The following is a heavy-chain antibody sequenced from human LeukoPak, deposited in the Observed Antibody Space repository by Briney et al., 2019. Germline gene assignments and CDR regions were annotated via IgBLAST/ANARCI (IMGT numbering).Heavy chain of an antibody. Sequence: EGSLTVSCAASGFTFSSYWMSWVRQAPGKGLEWVANIKQDGSEKYYVDSVKGRFTISRDNAKNSLYLQMNSLRAEDTAVYYCARDNGGYCSGGSCYLAEYFQHWGQGTLVSVSS. CDR1: GFTFSSYW. CDR3: ARDNGGYCSGGSCYLAEYFQH. CDR2: IKQDGSEK. V-gene: IGHV3-7*01. D-gene: IGHD2-15*01. J-gene: IGHJ1*01.